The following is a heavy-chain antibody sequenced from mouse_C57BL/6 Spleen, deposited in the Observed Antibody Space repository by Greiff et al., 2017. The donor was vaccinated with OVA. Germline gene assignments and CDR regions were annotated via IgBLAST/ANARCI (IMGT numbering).Heavy chain of an antibody. V-gene: IGHV1-15*01. Sequence: VQLQQSGAELVRPGASVTLSCKASGYTFTDYEMHWVKQTPVHGLEWIGAIDPETGGTAYNQKFTGKAILTADKSSSTAYMELRSLTSEDSSVYYCTRSAGSSSFYAMDYWGQGTSVTVSS. CDR3: TRSAGSSSFYAMDY. CDR1: GYTFTDYE. CDR2: IDPETGGT. J-gene: IGHJ4*01. D-gene: IGHD1-1*01.